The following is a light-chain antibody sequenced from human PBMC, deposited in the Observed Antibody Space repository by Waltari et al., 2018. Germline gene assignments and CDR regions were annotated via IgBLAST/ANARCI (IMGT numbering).Light chain of an antibody. V-gene: IGLV1-40*01. CDR1: SSNIGAGYD. Sequence: QSVLTQPPSVSGAPGQTVTISCTGSSSNIGAGYDVHWYQQFPGTAPKLLIYGTINRPSGVPDRFSGSKSGTSASLAITGLQAEDEADYYFQSYDSSLSGYIFGPVTTVTVL. CDR2: GTI. CDR3: QSYDSSLSGYI. J-gene: IGLJ1*01.